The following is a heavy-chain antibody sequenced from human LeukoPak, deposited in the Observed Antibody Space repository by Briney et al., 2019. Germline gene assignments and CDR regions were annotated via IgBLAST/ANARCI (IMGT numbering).Heavy chain of an antibody. CDR1: GGTFSSYA. V-gene: IGHV1-18*01. CDR3: ARGAEAETSPLDF. J-gene: IGHJ4*02. Sequence: ASVKVSCKASGGTFSSYAISWVRQAPGQGLEWMGWISAYNGNTNYAQKLQGRVAMTTDTSTSTAYMELRSLRSDDTAVYYCARGAEAETSPLDFWGQGTPVTVSS. CDR2: ISAYNGNT. D-gene: IGHD6-13*01.